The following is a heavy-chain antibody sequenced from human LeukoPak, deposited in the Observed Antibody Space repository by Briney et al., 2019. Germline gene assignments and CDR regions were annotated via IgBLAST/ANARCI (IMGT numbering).Heavy chain of an antibody. CDR1: GISLSTSGVG. CDR3: AHRSQPGYSSSFDY. J-gene: IGHJ4*02. D-gene: IGHD6-13*01. Sequence: SGPTLVNPTQTLTLTCTFSGISLSTSGVGVGWIRQPPGKALEWLALIYWDDDKRYSPSLKSRLTITKDTSKNQVVLTMTNMDPVDTATYYCAHRSQPGYSSSFDYWGQGSLVTVSS. V-gene: IGHV2-5*02. CDR2: IYWDDDK.